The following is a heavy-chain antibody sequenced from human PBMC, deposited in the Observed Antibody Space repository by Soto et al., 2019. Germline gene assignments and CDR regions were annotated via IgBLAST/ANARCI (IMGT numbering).Heavy chain of an antibody. CDR1: GFTFSSYA. D-gene: IGHD6-13*01. Sequence: QVQLVESGGGVVQPGRSLRLSCAASGFTFSSYAMHWVRQAPGKGLEWVAVISYDGSNKYYADSVKGRFTISRDNSKNXLXXQMNSLRAEDTAVYYCARDVYGYSSSWYPNDAFDIWGQGTMVTVSS. CDR3: ARDVYGYSSSWYPNDAFDI. J-gene: IGHJ3*02. CDR2: ISYDGSNK. V-gene: IGHV3-30-3*01.